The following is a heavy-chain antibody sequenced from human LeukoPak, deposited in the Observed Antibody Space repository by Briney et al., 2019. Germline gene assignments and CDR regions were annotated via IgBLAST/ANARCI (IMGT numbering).Heavy chain of an antibody. CDR3: ARHSWYSSGWYTY. D-gene: IGHD6-19*01. J-gene: IGHJ4*02. CDR1: GGSFSGYY. Sequence: PSETLSLTCAVYGGSFSGYYWSWIRQPPGKVLEWIGEINHSGSTNYNPSLKSRVTISVDTSKNQFSLKLSSVTAADTAVYYCARHSWYSSGWYTYWGQGTLVTVSS. CDR2: INHSGST. V-gene: IGHV4-34*01.